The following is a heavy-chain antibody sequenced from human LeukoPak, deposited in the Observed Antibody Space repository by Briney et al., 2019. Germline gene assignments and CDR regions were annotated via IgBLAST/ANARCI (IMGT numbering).Heavy chain of an antibody. CDR1: GFTFSSYG. V-gene: IGHV3-30*02. J-gene: IGHJ4*02. CDR2: IRYDGSNK. CDR3: AKDPTHYRVWDYYETIGLSY. Sequence: GGSLRLSCAASGFTFSSYGMHWVRQAPGKGLEWVAFIRYDGSNKYYADSVKCRFTISRDNSKNTLNLQMNSLRAEDTAVYYCAKDPTHYRVWDYYETIGLSYWGQGTLVTVSS. D-gene: IGHD3-22*01.